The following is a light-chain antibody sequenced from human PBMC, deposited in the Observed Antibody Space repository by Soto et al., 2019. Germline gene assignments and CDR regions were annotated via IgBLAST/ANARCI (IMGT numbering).Light chain of an antibody. V-gene: IGLV2-14*01. CDR1: SSDVGGYNY. CDR3: SSYTSSSPYV. CDR2: DAS. J-gene: IGLJ1*01. Sequence: QSALTQAASVSRSPGQSITISCTGSSSDVGGYNYVSWYQQHPGKAPKLMIYDASNRPSGVSNRFSGSKSGNTVSLTISGLQAEDEADYYCSSYTSSSPYVFGTGTKVTVL.